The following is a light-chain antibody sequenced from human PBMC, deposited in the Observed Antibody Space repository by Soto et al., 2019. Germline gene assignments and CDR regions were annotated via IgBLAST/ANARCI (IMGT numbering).Light chain of an antibody. J-gene: IGLJ2*01. V-gene: IGLV3-21*02. CDR2: DVN. CDR1: NIGSQS. Sequence: SYELTQPPSVSVAPGQTARITCGGNNIGSQSVHWYQQKPGQAPVLVAYDVNDRPSGIPERFSGSNSGNTATLTISRVEAGDEADYHCQVWDMSSDHVVFGGGTKVTVL. CDR3: QVWDMSSDHVV.